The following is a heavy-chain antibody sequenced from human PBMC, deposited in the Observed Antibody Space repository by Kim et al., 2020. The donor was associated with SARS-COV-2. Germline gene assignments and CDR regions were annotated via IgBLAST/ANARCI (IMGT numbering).Heavy chain of an antibody. CDR1: GGSISSYY. CDR2: IYYSGST. J-gene: IGHJ3*02. Sequence: SETLSLTCTVSGGSISSYYWSWIRQPPGKGLEWIGYIYYSGSTNYNPSLKSRVTISVDTSKNQFSLKLSSVTAADTAVYYCARDYYDSSVDIWGQGTMVTVSS. V-gene: IGHV4-59*01. D-gene: IGHD3-22*01. CDR3: ARDYYDSSVDI.